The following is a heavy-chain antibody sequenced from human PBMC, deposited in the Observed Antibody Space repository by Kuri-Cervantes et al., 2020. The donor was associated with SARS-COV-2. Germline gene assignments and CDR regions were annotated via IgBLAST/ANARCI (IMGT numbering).Heavy chain of an antibody. D-gene: IGHD1-7*01. CDR3: ARDPGDWNYGTGDRFDP. CDR1: GFPFRNFG. J-gene: IGHJ5*02. V-gene: IGHV3-30*03. Sequence: GGSLRLSCAASGFPFRNFGMHWVRQAPGKGLEWVAIISYDTTNKYYADSVKGRFTVSRDDSKSMVYLQMNSLRPEDTALYYCARDPGDWNYGTGDRFDPWGQGTLVTVSS. CDR2: ISYDTTNK.